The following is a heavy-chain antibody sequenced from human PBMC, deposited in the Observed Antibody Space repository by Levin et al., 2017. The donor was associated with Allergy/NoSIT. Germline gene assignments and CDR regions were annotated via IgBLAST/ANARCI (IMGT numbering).Heavy chain of an antibody. CDR1: GGSISSYY. CDR2: IYYSGST. D-gene: IGHD2-21*01. V-gene: IGHV4-59*01. Sequence: SETLSLTCTVSGGSISSYYWSWIRQPPGKGLEWIGYIYYSGSTNYNPSLKSRVTISVDTSKNQFSLKLSSVTAADTAVYYCARGLRSVVLWFDPWGQGTLVTVSS. CDR3: ARGLRSVVLWFDP. J-gene: IGHJ5*02.